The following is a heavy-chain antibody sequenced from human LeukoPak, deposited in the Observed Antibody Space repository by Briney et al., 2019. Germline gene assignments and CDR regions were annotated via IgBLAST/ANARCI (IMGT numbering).Heavy chain of an antibody. Sequence: ASVKVSCKASGYTFTGYYMHWVRQAPGQGLEWMGWINPNSGGTNYAQKFQGRVTMTRDTSISTAYVELSRLRSDDTAVYYCARGASWIQLWLKAYWGQGTLVTVSS. D-gene: IGHD5-18*01. CDR3: ARGASWIQLWLKAY. V-gene: IGHV1-2*02. CDR1: GYTFTGYY. J-gene: IGHJ4*02. CDR2: INPNSGGT.